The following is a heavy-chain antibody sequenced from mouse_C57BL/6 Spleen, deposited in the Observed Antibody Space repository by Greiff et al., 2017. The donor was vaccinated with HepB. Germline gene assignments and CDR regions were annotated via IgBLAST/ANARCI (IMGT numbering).Heavy chain of an antibody. CDR3: ARPRYGSSRNWDFDV. V-gene: IGHV1-52*01. J-gene: IGHJ1*03. Sequence: QVQLQQSGAELVRPGSSVKLSCKASGYTFTSYWMHWVKQRPIQGLEWIGNIDPSDSETHYNQKFKDKATLTVDKSSSTDYMQLSSLTSEDSAVYYGARPRYGSSRNWDFDVWGKGTTVTVSS. D-gene: IGHD1-1*01. CDR1: GYTFTSYW. CDR2: IDPSDSET.